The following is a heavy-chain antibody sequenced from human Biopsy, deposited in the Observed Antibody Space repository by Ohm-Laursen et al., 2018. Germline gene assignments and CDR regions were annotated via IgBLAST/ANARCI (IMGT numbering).Heavy chain of an antibody. D-gene: IGHD2-2*02. Sequence: SLRLSCAASGFIFSSYAMSWVRQAPGKGLEWVSGISDSGGSTYYAYSVKGRFTISRDNSKNTLYLEMNSLRAEDTAIYYCAKARSGSSNSCYNYWGQGTLVSVSS. V-gene: IGHV3-23*01. CDR1: GFIFSSYA. J-gene: IGHJ4*02. CDR3: AKARSGSSNSCYNY. CDR2: ISDSGGST.